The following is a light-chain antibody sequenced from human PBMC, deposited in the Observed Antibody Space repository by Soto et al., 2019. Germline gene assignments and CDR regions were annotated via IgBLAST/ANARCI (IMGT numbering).Light chain of an antibody. CDR1: QSISSY. CDR3: QNYNSYSEA. J-gene: IGKJ1*01. CDR2: KAS. Sequence: DIQMTQSPSSLSASVGDRVTSTCRASQSISSYLNWYQQKPGKAPKLLIYKASTLKSGVPSRFSGSGSGTEFTLTISSLQPDDFATYYCQNYNSYSEACGQGTKGDIK. V-gene: IGKV1-5*03.